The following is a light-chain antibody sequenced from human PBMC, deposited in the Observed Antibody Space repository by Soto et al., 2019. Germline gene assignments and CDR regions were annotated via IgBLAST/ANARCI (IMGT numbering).Light chain of an antibody. CDR2: EVT. CDR3: SSYAGSNNLV. V-gene: IGLV2-23*02. J-gene: IGLJ2*01. CDR1: RSDIGSYNS. Sequence: QSALTQPASVSGSPGQSITISCSGSRSDIGSYNSIAWYQQHPGKAPRLMIFEVTKRPSGISNRFSGSKSGNTASLTVSGLQAEDEADYYCSSYAGSNNLVFGGGTKLTVL.